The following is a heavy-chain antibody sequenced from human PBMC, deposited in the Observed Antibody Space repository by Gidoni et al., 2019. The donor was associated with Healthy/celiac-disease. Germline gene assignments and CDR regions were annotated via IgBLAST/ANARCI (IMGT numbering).Heavy chain of an antibody. D-gene: IGHD6-13*01. CDR2: ISGSGGST. J-gene: IGHJ4*02. V-gene: IGHV3-23*04. Sequence: VQLVASGGGLVQPGGSLRLSCAASGFTFSSYAMSWFRQAPGTGLEWVSAISGSGGSTYYADSVKGRVTISRDNSKNTLYLRMNSLRAEDTAVYYCAKHPRGIAAAAFDYWGQGTLVTVSS. CDR1: GFTFSSYA. CDR3: AKHPRGIAAAAFDY.